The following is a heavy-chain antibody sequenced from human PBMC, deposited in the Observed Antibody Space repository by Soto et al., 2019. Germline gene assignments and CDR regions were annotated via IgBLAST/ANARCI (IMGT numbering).Heavy chain of an antibody. V-gene: IGHV1-69*08. CDR3: ARDRYGSGNDY. Sequence: QVQLVQSGAEVKKPGSSVKVSCKASGGTFSSYTISWVRQAPGQGLEWMGRIIPILGIANYAQKFQGRVTITADKATSTAYMELSRLSTEDTAVYYCARDRYGSGNDYWGQGTLVTVSS. D-gene: IGHD3-10*01. J-gene: IGHJ4*02. CDR2: IIPILGIA. CDR1: GGTFSSYT.